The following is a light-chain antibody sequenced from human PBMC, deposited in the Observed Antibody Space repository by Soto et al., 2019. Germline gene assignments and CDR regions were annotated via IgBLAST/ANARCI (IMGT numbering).Light chain of an antibody. V-gene: IGKV1-5*01. CDR3: QQYNSCSGT. CDR2: DAS. CDR1: QSISSW. J-gene: IGKJ1*01. Sequence: DIQITQSPSTLSASVGDRVTITCRASQSISSWLAWYQQKPGKAPKLLIYDASSLESGVQSRFSGSGSGTEFTLTISSLQPDDFATYYCQQYNSCSGTFGQGTKVDIK.